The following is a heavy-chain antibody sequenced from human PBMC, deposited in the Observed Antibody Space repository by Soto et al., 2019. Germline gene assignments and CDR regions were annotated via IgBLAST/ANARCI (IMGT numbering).Heavy chain of an antibody. CDR1: GYTFIGYY. Sequence: ASVKVSCKASGYTFIGYYMHWVRQAPGQGLEWMGWINPNSGGTNYAQKFQGWVTMTRDTSISTAYMELSRLRSDDTAVYYCASDSPHEILSYRGQGSLVPVSS. V-gene: IGHV1-2*04. CDR2: INPNSGGT. J-gene: IGHJ4*02. CDR3: ASDSPHEILSY.